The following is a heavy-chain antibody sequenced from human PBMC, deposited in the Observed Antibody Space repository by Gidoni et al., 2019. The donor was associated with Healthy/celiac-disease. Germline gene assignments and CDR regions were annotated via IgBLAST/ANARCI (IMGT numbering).Heavy chain of an antibody. CDR1: GGSISSSSYY. Sequence: QLQLQESGPGLVKPSETLSLTCTVSGGSISSSSYYWGWIRQPPGKGLEWIGSIYYSGSTYYNPSLKSRVTISVDTSKNQFSLKLSSVTAADTAVYYCARRRDGYNLEDDYWGQGTLVTVSS. CDR2: IYYSGST. J-gene: IGHJ4*02. D-gene: IGHD5-12*01. V-gene: IGHV4-39*01. CDR3: ARRRDGYNLEDDY.